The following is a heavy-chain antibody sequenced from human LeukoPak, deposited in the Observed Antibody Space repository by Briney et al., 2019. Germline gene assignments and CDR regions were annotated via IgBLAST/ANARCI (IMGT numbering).Heavy chain of an antibody. CDR1: GDSISTSNSY. CDR2: IYYSGNT. V-gene: IGHV4-39*01. CDR3: ARGPLTMTRGFDP. Sequence: SETLSLTCTVSGDSISTSNSYWGWIRQPPGKGLEWIGSIYYSGNTYYNASLKSRVTISVDTSKNQFSLKLTSVTAADTAVYYCARGPLTMTRGFDPWGQGTLVTVSS. D-gene: IGHD3-9*01. J-gene: IGHJ5*02.